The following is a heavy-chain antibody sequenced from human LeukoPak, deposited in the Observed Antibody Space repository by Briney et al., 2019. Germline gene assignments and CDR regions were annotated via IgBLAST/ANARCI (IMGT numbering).Heavy chain of an antibody. D-gene: IGHD3-22*01. CDR2: XXXXXXNK. CDR1: XXTFXTXX. V-gene: IGHV3-33*01. CDR3: AXDYYDSSGQLHAGAHAFDI. J-gene: IGHJ3*02. Sequence: PGGSLRLSCAASXXTFXTXXXXXVXXXPGXXXXGXAIXXXXXXNKYCXDSVKGRFTISRDNSKNTLYLQMNSLRAEDTAVYYCAXDYYDSSGQLHAGAHAFDIWGQGTMVTVSS.